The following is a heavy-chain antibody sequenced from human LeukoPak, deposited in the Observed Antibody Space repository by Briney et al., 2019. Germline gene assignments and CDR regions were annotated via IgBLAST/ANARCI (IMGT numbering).Heavy chain of an antibody. J-gene: IGHJ3*02. CDR2: INHSGST. Sequence: SETLSLTCAVYGGSFSGYYWSWIRQPPGKGLEWIGEINHSGSTNYNPSLKSRVTISVDTSKNQFSLKLSSVTAADTAVYYCARVRRKAVTTSAFDIWGQGTMVTVSS. CDR3: ARVRRKAVTTSAFDI. V-gene: IGHV4-34*01. D-gene: IGHD4-17*01. CDR1: GGSFSGYY.